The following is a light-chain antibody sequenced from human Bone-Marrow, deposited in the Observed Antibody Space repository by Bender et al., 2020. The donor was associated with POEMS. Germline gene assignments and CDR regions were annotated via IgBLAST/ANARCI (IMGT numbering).Light chain of an antibody. J-gene: IGLJ2*01. CDR1: NLGNKY. V-gene: IGLV3-1*01. CDR2: EDK. Sequence: SYELTQPPSVSLSPRQTASITCSGDNLGNKYVSWYQQKPGQSPVLVIFEDKKRPSGIPERFSGSNSGNTVTLTITETQPIDEADYFCQTWDSSTSVVFGGGTKLTVL. CDR3: QTWDSSTSVV.